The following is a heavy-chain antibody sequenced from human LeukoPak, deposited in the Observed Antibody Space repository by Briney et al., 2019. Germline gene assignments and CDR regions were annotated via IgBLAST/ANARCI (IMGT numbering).Heavy chain of an antibody. CDR1: GFTFSGSA. V-gene: IGHV3-73*01. J-gene: IGHJ4*02. D-gene: IGHD3-22*01. CDR2: IRSKANSYAT. Sequence: GGSLKLSCAASGFTFSGSAMHWVRQASGKGLEWVGRIRSKANSYATASAASVKGRFTISRDDSKNTACLQMNSLKTEDTAVYYCTRAPGGDSSGYCSDYWGQGTLVTVSS. CDR3: TRAPGGDSSGYCSDY.